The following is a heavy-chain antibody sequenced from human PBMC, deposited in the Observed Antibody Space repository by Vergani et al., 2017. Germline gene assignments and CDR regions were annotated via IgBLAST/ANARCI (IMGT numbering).Heavy chain of an antibody. V-gene: IGHV3-23*04. CDR1: GFTFNHYA. CDR2: IRGSGGST. Sequence: EMQLVDSGGGLVQPGGSLRLSCAASGFTFNHYAMNWVRQAPGKGLEWVSGIRGSGGSTYYAGSVKGRFTISRDSSKNTLYLQMNSLSAGDTAVYYCAKANPRNSGYDYLYYYHAMDVWGQGTTVTVSS. CDR3: AKANPRNSGYDYLYYYHAMDV. D-gene: IGHD5-12*01. J-gene: IGHJ6*02.